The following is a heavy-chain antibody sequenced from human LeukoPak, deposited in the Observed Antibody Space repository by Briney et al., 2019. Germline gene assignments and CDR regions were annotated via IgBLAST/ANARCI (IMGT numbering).Heavy chain of an antibody. CDR3: ARGLKYYDSDSWYMDV. CDR1: GGTFSRYA. V-gene: IGHV1-69*05. D-gene: IGHD3-3*01. J-gene: IGHJ6*03. Sequence: SVKVSCKASGGTFSRYAISWVRQAPGQGLEWMGGIIPIFGTANYAQKFQGRVTIATDESTSTAYMELSSLRSEDTAVYYCARGLKYYDSDSWYMDVWGKGTTVTVSS. CDR2: IIPIFGTA.